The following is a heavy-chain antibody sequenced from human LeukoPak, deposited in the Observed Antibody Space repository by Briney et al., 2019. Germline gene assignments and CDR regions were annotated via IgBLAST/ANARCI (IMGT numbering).Heavy chain of an antibody. J-gene: IGHJ6*04. CDR1: GGSFSGYY. V-gene: IGHV4-34*01. D-gene: IGHD3-10*01. CDR2: INHSGST. CDR3: EREVRGVTMVRRMDV. Sequence: NPSETLSLTCAVYGGSFSGYYWSWIRQPPGKGLEWIGEINHSGSTNYNPSLKSRVTISVDTSKNQFSLKLSSVTAADTAVYYCEREVRGVTMVRRMDVWGKGTTVTVSS.